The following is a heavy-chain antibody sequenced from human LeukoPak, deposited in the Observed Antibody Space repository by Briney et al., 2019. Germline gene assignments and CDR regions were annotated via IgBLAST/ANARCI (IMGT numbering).Heavy chain of an antibody. CDR3: AREDASSWDY. CDR1: GFTFSSYN. Sequence: KSGGSLRLSCAASGFTFSSYNMNWVRQAPGKGLEWVSSITSGSSYIYYADSVKGRFTISRDNAKNSLYLQMNSLRAEDTAVYYCAREDASSWDYWGQGILVTVSS. J-gene: IGHJ4*02. V-gene: IGHV3-21*01. CDR2: ITSGSSYI. D-gene: IGHD6-13*01.